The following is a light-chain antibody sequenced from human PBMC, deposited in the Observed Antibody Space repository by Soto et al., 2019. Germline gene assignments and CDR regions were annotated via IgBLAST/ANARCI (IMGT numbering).Light chain of an antibody. J-gene: IGKJ3*01. CDR3: QQYGSSRFT. V-gene: IGKV3-20*01. CDR2: GAS. CDR1: QSISSTY. Sequence: EIVLTQSPGTLSLSPGERATLSCRARQSISSTYLAWCQQKPGQAPRLLMHGASSRATGIPDRFSGSGSGTDFTLTISRLEPEDFAVYYCQQYGSSRFTFGPGTKLDIK.